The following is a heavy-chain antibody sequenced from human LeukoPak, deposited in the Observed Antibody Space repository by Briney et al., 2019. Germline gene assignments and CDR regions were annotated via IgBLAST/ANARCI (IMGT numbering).Heavy chain of an antibody. CDR2: INYDGSKE. V-gene: IGHV3-30*02. D-gene: IGHD1-26*01. J-gene: IGHJ4*02. CDR1: GFTFSRFG. Sequence: GGSLRLSCAASGFTFSRFGMHWVRQAPGKGLEWVTFINYDGSKEYYADSVKGRFTISRDSSKNTLYLQMNSLRAEDTAVYYCARDVGRGDYWGQGTLVTVSS. CDR3: ARDVGRGDY.